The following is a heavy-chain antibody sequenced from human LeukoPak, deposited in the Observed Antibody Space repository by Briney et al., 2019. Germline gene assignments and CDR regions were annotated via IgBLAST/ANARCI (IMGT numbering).Heavy chain of an antibody. D-gene: IGHD3-9*01. CDR3: AFGDRNFDWINDAFDI. J-gene: IGHJ3*02. CDR1: GFTFSDYA. CDR2: ISSNGGSI. Sequence: PGGSLRLSCAASGFTFSDYAMHWVRQAPGKELEYVSAISSNGGSIHYANSVKGRFTISRDNSKNTLYLQMNSLRAEDTALYYCAFGDRNFDWINDAFDIWGQGTMVTVSS. V-gene: IGHV3-64*01.